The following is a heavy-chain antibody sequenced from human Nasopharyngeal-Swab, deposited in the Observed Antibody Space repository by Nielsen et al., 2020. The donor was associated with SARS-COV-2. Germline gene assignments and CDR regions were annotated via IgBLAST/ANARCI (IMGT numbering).Heavy chain of an antibody. CDR3: ARDPTGERSSGGDQ. Sequence: WVRQAPGQRLEWMGWINAGNGNTKYSQKFQGRVTITRDTSASTAYMELSSLRSEDTAVYYCARDPTGERSSGGDQGGQG. V-gene: IGHV1-3*01. D-gene: IGHD6-25*01. CDR2: INAGNGNT. J-gene: IGHJ4*02.